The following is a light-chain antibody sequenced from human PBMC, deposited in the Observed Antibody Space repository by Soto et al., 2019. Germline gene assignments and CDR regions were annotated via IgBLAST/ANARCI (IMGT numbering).Light chain of an antibody. V-gene: IGKV1-27*01. J-gene: IGKJ1*01. Sequence: DIQMTQSPSSLSASVGDTVTITCRASQGISNYLAWYQQKPGQVPNLLIYAASTLQSGGPSRFSGSGSGTDSTLTISSLRPEAVATYYCQKDNNDYRTFGQGAKVDIE. CDR2: AAS. CDR1: QGISNY. CDR3: QKDNNDYRT.